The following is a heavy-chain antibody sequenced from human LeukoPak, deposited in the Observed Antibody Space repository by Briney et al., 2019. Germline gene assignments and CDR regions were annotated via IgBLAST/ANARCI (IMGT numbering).Heavy chain of an antibody. CDR2: INPNSGGT. Sequence: GASVKVSCKASGYTFTGYYMHWVRQAPGQGLEWMGWINPNSGGTNYAQKFQGRVTMTRDTSISTAYMELSRLRSDDTAVYYCARDSGYYYDSSGYWDYWGQGTLVTVSS. CDR3: ARDSGYYYDSSGYWDY. V-gene: IGHV1-2*02. J-gene: IGHJ4*02. D-gene: IGHD3-22*01. CDR1: GYTFTGYY.